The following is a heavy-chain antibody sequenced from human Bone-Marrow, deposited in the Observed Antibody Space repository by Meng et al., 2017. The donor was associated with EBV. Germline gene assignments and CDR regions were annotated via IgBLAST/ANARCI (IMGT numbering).Heavy chain of an antibody. D-gene: IGHD4-17*01. J-gene: IGHJ5*02. CDR1: GGSISSSSYY. CDR2: IYYSGST. Sequence: QRQLQESGPGRVKPSETLSLTCTVSGGSISSSSYYWGWIRQPPGKGLEWIESIYYSGSTYYNPSLKSRVTISVDTSKNQFSLKLNSVTAADTAVYFCARHDRLGDYGVSWGQGTLVTVSS. V-gene: IGHV4-39*01. CDR3: ARHDRLGDYGVS.